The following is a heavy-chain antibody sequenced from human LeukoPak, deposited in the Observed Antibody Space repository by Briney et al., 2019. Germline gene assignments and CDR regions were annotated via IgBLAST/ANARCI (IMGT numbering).Heavy chain of an antibody. Sequence: PSETLSLTCTVSGGSISSGDYYWSWIRQPPGKGLEWIGYIYYSGRTDYNPSLKSRVTISVDTSKIQFSLKLSSVTAADTAVYYCARDGTIFVPPGAFDIWGQGTMVAVSS. CDR3: ARDGTIFVPPGAFDI. V-gene: IGHV4-30-4*08. J-gene: IGHJ3*02. D-gene: IGHD3-3*01. CDR2: IYYSGRT. CDR1: GGSISSGDYY.